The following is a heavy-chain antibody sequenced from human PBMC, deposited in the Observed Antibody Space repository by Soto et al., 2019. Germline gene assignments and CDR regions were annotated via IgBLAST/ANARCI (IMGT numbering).Heavy chain of an antibody. CDR1: GFTFSSYA. CDR3: ARDLRVVVVVAATPDWFDP. CDR2: ISYDGSNK. D-gene: IGHD2-15*01. V-gene: IGHV3-30-3*01. J-gene: IGHJ5*02. Sequence: PGGSLRLSCAASGFTFSSYAMHWVRQAPGKGLEWVAVISYDGSNKYYADSVKGRFTIFRDNSKNTLYLQMNSLRAEDTAVYYCARDLRVVVVVAATPDWFDPWGQGTLVTVSS.